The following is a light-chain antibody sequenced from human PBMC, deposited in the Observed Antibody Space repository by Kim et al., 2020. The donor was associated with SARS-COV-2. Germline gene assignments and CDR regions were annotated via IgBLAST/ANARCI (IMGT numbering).Light chain of an antibody. Sequence: ASLGDTVTITCRSSQSVSAWLAWYQQKPGKAPKHLIYRASSLEHEVPSRFSGSGSGTEFTLTISGLQPDDFATYYCQEYESRSLTFGPGTKVDIK. CDR1: QSVSAW. J-gene: IGKJ1*01. V-gene: IGKV1-5*03. CDR3: QEYESRSLT. CDR2: RAS.